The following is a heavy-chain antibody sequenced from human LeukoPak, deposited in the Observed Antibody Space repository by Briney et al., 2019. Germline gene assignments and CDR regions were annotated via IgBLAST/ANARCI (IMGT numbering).Heavy chain of an antibody. CDR1: GGSISSSSYY. V-gene: IGHV4-39*07. Sequence: SETLSLTCTVSGGSISSSSYYWGWIRQPPGKGLEWIGSIYYSGSTYYNPSLKSRVTISVDTSKNQFSLKLSSVTSADTAVYYCAREVGSIAARFDYWGQGNLVTVSS. J-gene: IGHJ4*02. D-gene: IGHD6-6*01. CDR3: AREVGSIAARFDY. CDR2: IYYSGST.